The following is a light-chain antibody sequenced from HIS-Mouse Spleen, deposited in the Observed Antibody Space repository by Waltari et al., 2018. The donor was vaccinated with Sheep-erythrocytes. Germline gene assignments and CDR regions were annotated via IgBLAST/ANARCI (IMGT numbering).Light chain of an antibody. J-gene: IGLJ1*01. CDR3: CSYAGSYNHV. CDR1: SSDVGGYNS. V-gene: IGLV2-11*01. CDR2: DVS. Sequence: QSALTQPRSVSGSPGQSVTISCTGPSSDVGGYNSFSWYQQHPGKAPKLMIYDVSKRPSGVPDRFSGSKSGNTASLTISGLQAEDEADYYCCSYAGSYNHVFATGTKVTVL.